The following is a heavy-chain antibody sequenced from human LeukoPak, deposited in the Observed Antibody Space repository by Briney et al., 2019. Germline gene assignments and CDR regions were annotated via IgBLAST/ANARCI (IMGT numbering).Heavy chain of an antibody. Sequence: PGGSLRLSCSASGFTFGSYGMNWVRQAPGKRLEWVAFIRHDGSNKDYAESVKDRFTVSRDNSKKTLYLQMSSLRADDTAVYYCARDRGSSSWYYFDYWGQGTLVTVSS. CDR1: GFTFGSYG. J-gene: IGHJ4*02. CDR2: IRHDGSNK. D-gene: IGHD6-13*01. V-gene: IGHV3-30*02. CDR3: ARDRGSSSWYYFDY.